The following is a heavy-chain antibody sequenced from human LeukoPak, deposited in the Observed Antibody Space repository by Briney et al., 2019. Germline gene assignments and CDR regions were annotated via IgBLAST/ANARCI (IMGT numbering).Heavy chain of an antibody. V-gene: IGHV4-31*03. CDR2: IYYSGST. D-gene: IGHD3-3*01. J-gene: IGHJ3*02. Sequence: SETLSLTCTVSGGSINSGGYYWSWIRQHPGKGLEWIGYIYYSGSTYYNPSLKSRVTISVDTSKNQFSLKLSSVTAADTAVYYCARGMTGDNYDFWSGYYPSDAFDIWGQGTMVTVSS. CDR3: ARGMTGDNYDFWSGYYPSDAFDI. CDR1: GGSINSGGYY.